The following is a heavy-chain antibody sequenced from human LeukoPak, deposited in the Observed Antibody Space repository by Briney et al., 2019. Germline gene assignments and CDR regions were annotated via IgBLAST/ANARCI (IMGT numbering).Heavy chain of an antibody. J-gene: IGHJ4*02. D-gene: IGHD1-1*01. CDR3: AKEVSWNLHYFDY. CDR2: ISGGSGTT. Sequence: GGSLRLSCAASGFTFSSYAMIWVRQAPGKGLEWVSVISGGSGTTYYADSVKGRFTISRDNSKNTLYLQMNSLRAEDTAVYYCAKEVSWNLHYFDYWGQGTLVTVSS. V-gene: IGHV3-23*01. CDR1: GFTFSSYA.